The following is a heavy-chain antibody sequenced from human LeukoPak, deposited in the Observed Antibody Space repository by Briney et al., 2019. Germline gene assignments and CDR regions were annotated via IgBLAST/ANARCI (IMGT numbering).Heavy chain of an antibody. Sequence: ASVKVSCKASGYTFTSYAMNWVRQAPGQGLEWMGWINTNTGNPTYAQGFTGRFVFSLDTSVSTAYLQISSLKAEDTAVYYCAIYYGSGSTYYYYGMDVWGQGTTVTVSS. CDR3: AIYYGSGSTYYYYGMDV. D-gene: IGHD3-10*01. CDR2: INTNTGNP. J-gene: IGHJ6*02. V-gene: IGHV7-4-1*02. CDR1: GYTFTSYA.